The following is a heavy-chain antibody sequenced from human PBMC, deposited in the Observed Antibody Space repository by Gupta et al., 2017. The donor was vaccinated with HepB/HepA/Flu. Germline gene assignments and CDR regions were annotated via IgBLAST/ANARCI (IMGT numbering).Heavy chain of an antibody. CDR1: EFTSGTYW. D-gene: IGHD3-10*01. CDR3: VRDSGEIQVLFDS. J-gene: IGHJ5*01. CDR2: ISDDGTMT. Sequence: AQLVQSGGGLVKPGGSLRLSCAASEFTSGTYWINWVRQAPGKGLVWLSRISDDGTMTTYADSVKDRLAISRDIAQDTVYLQMNSLRVEDTAVYYCVRDSGEIQVLFDSWGQGTLVTVSS. V-gene: IGHV3-74*03.